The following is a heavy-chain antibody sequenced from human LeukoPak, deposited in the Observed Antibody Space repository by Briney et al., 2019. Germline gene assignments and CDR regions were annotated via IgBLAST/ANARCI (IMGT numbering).Heavy chain of an antibody. D-gene: IGHD2-2*01. J-gene: IGHJ4*02. Sequence: GGSLRLSCAASGFTFSDYSMNWVRQAPGKGLEWVSYMSSRSSIIYQADSVKGRFTISRDNAKNSLFLQMNSLRAEDTAVYYCASGPGRFQPYYFDYWGPGTLVTVSS. CDR3: ASGPGRFQPYYFDY. CDR2: MSSRSSII. V-gene: IGHV3-48*01. CDR1: GFTFSDYS.